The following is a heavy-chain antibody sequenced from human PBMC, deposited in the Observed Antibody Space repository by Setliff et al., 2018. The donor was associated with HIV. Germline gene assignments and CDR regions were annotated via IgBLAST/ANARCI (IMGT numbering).Heavy chain of an antibody. D-gene: IGHD2-15*01. V-gene: IGHV3-48*03. CDR3: ARDLRSSHGSPNYFDY. CDR2: ITGSDGAV. CDR1: GFIFSDYE. Sequence: GSLRLSCAASGFIFSDYEMNWVRQAPGKGLEWVSYITGSDGAVFYADSVKGRFTVSRDNAENSLSLQMNSLRAEDTAVYYCARDLRSSHGSPNYFDYWGRGALVTVSS. J-gene: IGHJ4*02.